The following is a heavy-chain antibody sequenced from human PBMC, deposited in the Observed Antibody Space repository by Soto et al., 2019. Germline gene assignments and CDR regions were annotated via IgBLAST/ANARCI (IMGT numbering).Heavy chain of an antibody. Sequence: QVQLVQSGAEVKKPGSSVKVSCKASGGTFSSYAISWERQAPGQGLEWMGGIIPIFGTAHYAQKFQGRVTITADESTSTAYTELSSLRSEDTAVYYCVRGPYYYGSYGMYVWGQGTTVTVSS. J-gene: IGHJ6*02. D-gene: IGHD3-10*01. CDR2: IIPIFGTA. CDR1: GGTFSSYA. V-gene: IGHV1-69*01. CDR3: VRGPYYYGSYGMYV.